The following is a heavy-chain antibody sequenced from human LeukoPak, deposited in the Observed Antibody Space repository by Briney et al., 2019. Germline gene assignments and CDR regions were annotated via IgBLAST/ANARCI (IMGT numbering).Heavy chain of an antibody. D-gene: IGHD3-10*01. J-gene: IGHJ6*02. Sequence: PSGTLSLTCTVSGGSISSGGYYWSWIRQHPGKGLEWIGYIYYSGSTYYNPSLKSRVTISVDTSKNQFSLKLSSVTAADTAVYYCARAYYYGSGYYYYGMDVWGQGTTVTVSS. CDR2: IYYSGST. V-gene: IGHV4-31*03. CDR1: GGSISSGGYY. CDR3: ARAYYYGSGYYYYGMDV.